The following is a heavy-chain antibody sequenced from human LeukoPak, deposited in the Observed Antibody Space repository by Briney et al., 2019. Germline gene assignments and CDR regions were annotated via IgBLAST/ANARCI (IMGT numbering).Heavy chain of an antibody. CDR1: GDSVSSNSAA. CDR2: TYYRSKWYN. J-gene: IGHJ6*02. V-gene: IGHV6-1*01. Sequence: SQTLSLTCAISGDSVSSNSAAWNWIRQSPSRGLEWLGRTYYRSKWYNDYAVSVKSRITINPDTSKNQFSLQLNSVTPEDTAVYHCARAGRVGTTGLHYGMDVWGQGTTVTVSS. D-gene: IGHD1-1*01. CDR3: ARAGRVGTTGLHYGMDV.